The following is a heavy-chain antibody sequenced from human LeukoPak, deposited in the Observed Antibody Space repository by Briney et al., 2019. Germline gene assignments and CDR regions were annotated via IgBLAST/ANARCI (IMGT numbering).Heavy chain of an antibody. J-gene: IGHJ5*02. V-gene: IGHV4-34*01. CDR3: APRGYYDSSP. CDR1: GGSFSGYY. Sequence: SETLSLTCAVYGGSFSGYYWSWIRQPPGKGLEWIGEINHSGSTNYNPSLKSRVTISADTSKNQFSLKLSSVTAADTAVYYCAPRGYYDSSPWGQGTLVTVSS. D-gene: IGHD3-22*01. CDR2: INHSGST.